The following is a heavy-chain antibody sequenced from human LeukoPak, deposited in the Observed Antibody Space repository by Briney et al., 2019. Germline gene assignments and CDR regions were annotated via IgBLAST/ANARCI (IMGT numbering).Heavy chain of an antibody. V-gene: IGHV3-7*01. D-gene: IGHD2-15*01. CDR1: GFTFSSYW. CDR3: ARDSDYCSGGSCYSYYYYGIDV. Sequence: GGSLRLSCAASGFTFSSYWMSWVRQARGKGLEWVANIKEDGSEKYYVDSVKGRFTISRDNAKNSLYLQMNSLRAEDTAVYYCARDSDYCSGGSCYSYYYYGIDVWGQGTTVTVSS. CDR2: IKEDGSEK. J-gene: IGHJ6*02.